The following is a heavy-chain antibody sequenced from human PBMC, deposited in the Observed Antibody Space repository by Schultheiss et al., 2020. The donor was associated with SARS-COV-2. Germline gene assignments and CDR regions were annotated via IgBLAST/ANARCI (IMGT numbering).Heavy chain of an antibody. CDR1: GYSFTSYW. Sequence: GESLKISCKGSGYSFTSYWIGWVRQMPGKGLEWMGIIYPGDSDTRYSPSFQGQVTISADKSISTAYLQWSSLKASDTAMYYCARNGRIPYYYYGMDVWGQGTTVTVSS. J-gene: IGHJ6*02. CDR3: ARNGRIPYYYYGMDV. V-gene: IGHV5-51*01. D-gene: IGHD1-26*01. CDR2: IYPGDSDT.